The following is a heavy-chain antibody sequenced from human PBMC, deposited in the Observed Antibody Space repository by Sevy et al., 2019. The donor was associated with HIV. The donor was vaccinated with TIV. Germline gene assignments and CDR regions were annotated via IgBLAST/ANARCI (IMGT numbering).Heavy chain of an antibody. CDR1: GFTFSSYG. CDR2: ISYDGSNK. J-gene: IGHJ4*02. V-gene: IGHV3-30*03. CDR3: ARRYFDL. Sequence: GGSLRLSCAASGFTFSSYGMHWVRQAPGKGLEWVAVISYDGSNKYYADSVKGRFTISRDNAKGSLYLQMNNLRVEDTATYYCARRYFDLWGQGTLVTVSS.